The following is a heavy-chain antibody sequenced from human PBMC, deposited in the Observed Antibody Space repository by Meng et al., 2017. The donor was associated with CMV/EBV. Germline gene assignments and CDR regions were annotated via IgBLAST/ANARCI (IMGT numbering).Heavy chain of an antibody. CDR3: VRSSGWSLFDY. V-gene: IGHV1-2*02. CDR1: GFTFSGYY. Sequence: VELVQSGGGMKKPGAQLKGSWRTSGFTFSGYYIPWVRQAPGQGLEWMGWVNSNNDATNYARKFQGRVSMTRDTSISTAHMELSRLMSDDTAVYYCVRSSGWSLFDYWGQGTLVTVSS. D-gene: IGHD6-19*01. CDR2: VNSNNDAT. J-gene: IGHJ4*02.